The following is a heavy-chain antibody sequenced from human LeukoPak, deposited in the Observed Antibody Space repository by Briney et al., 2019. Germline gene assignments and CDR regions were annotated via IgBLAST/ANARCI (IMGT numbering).Heavy chain of an antibody. Sequence: SETLSLTCAVYGGSFSDYSWNWIRQSPGKGLEWIGEINHSGSNIYNPALKGRVTISADTSRNQFSLRLTSVSAADTGIYYCATGVTKPDPDVVVPAVLRVAQAFDSWGQGSLVTVSS. CDR2: INHSGSN. D-gene: IGHD2-2*01. V-gene: IGHV4-34*01. J-gene: IGHJ4*02. CDR1: GGSFSDYS. CDR3: ATGVTKPDPDVVVPAVLRVAQAFDS.